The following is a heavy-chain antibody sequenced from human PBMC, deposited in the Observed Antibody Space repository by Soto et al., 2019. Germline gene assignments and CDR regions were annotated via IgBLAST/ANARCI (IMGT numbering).Heavy chain of an antibody. Sequence: QVQLPESGPGLVQPSQTLSLTCTVSGGSISSGDYYWSWIRQHPGKGLEWIGYIYYSGSTYYNPSLKSRVTIAVDTSKNQFSLKLSSGTAADTAVYYCARWWSGSRQGFDPWGQGTLVTVSS. CDR1: GGSISSGDYY. D-gene: IGHD3-3*01. CDR2: IYYSGST. J-gene: IGHJ5*02. V-gene: IGHV4-31*03. CDR3: ARWWSGSRQGFDP.